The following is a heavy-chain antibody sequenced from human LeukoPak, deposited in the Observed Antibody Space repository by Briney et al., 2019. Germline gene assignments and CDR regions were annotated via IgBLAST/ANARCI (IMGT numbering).Heavy chain of an antibody. CDR2: IFYSGST. J-gene: IGHJ4*02. V-gene: IGHV4-39*07. CDR1: SGSISTSNYY. D-gene: IGHD5-18*01. CDR3: ARDHGVQVWLVATH. Sequence: SETLSLTCTVSSGSISTSNYYWGWVRQPPGKALEWIGNIFYSGSTYYSPSLKSRVTISLDTSRNQFSLKLNSVTAADTAVYYCARDHGVQVWLVATHWGQGTQVTVSS.